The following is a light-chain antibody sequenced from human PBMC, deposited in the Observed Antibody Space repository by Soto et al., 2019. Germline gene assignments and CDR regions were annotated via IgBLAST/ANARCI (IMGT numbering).Light chain of an antibody. J-gene: IGKJ1*01. Sequence: EIVLTQSPGPLSLSPGERATLSCRASQSVSSSYLAWYQQKPGQAPRLLIYDASSRATGIPDRFSGSGSETDFTLTISRLEPEDFAVYYCQQYGSSPGTFGQWTKVEIK. CDR3: QQYGSSPGT. CDR1: QSVSSSY. V-gene: IGKV3-20*01. CDR2: DAS.